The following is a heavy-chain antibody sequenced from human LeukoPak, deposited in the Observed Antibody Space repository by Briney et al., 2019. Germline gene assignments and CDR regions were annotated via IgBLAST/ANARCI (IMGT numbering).Heavy chain of an antibody. V-gene: IGHV1-69*04. CDR2: IIPILGIA. J-gene: IGHJ4*02. CDR1: GGTFSSYA. CDR3: ARDRIAAAARDFDY. Sequence: ASVNVSCKASGGTFSSYAISWVRQAPGQGLEWMGRIIPILGIANYAQKFQGRVTITADKSTSTAYMELSSLRSEDTAVYYCARDRIAAAARDFDYWGQGTLVTVSS. D-gene: IGHD6-13*01.